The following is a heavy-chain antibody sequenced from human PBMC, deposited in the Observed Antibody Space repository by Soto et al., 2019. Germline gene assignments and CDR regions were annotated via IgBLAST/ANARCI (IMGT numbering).Heavy chain of an antibody. J-gene: IGHJ4*02. CDR2: FNPNSGDT. V-gene: IGHV1-2*02. CDR1: GYTFTAYS. Sequence: ASVKVSCKAFGYTFTAYSMHWVRQAPGQGLEWVGWFNPNSGDTIYAQKFQGRVTLTRDTSIGTAYMELYSLTSDDTAVYYCAREASAVISLDYWGQGTLVTVSS. CDR3: AREASAVISLDY. D-gene: IGHD6-19*01.